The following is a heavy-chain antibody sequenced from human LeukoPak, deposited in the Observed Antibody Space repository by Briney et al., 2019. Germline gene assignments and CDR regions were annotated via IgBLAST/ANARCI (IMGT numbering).Heavy chain of an antibody. CDR1: GGSISNYY. Sequence: SETLSLTCTVSGGSISNYYWSWIRQPPGKGLEWIGYIYYSGSTNYNPSLKSRVTMSVDTSKNQFSLKLSSVTAADTAVYYCARGIIVGATWGENDNWFDPWGQGTLVTVSS. J-gene: IGHJ5*02. V-gene: IGHV4-59*01. D-gene: IGHD1-26*01. CDR3: ARGIIVGATWGENDNWFDP. CDR2: IYYSGST.